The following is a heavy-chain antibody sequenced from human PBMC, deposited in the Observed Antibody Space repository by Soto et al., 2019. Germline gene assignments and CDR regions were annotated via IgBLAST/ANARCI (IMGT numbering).Heavy chain of an antibody. J-gene: IGHJ4*02. CDR1: GFTVSNNY. CDR2: IYSGGYT. Sequence: EVQLVESGGGLIQPGGSLRLSCAVSGFTVSNNYMSWVRQAPGKGLEGVSVIYSGGYTAYGDSVKGRFTISRDNTKNTQPPQMNIRGTQNMAVYYCATHPGGGGYWGQGTLVTVSS. D-gene: IGHD3-10*01. CDR3: ATHPGGGGY. V-gene: IGHV3-53*01.